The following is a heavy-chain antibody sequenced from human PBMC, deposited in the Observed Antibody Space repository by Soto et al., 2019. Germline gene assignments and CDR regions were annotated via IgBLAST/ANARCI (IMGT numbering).Heavy chain of an antibody. J-gene: IGHJ4*02. CDR2: IKKDGSEK. D-gene: IGHD3-16*01. V-gene: IGHV3-7*01. CDR3: ARVYLEGPITSLEY. CDR1: GFTFNNYW. Sequence: LRLSCAASGFTFNNYWLSWVRQAPGKGLEWVANIKKDGSEKYYVDSVEGRFTISRDNAENLLYLQMNSLRADDTAVYYCARVYLEGPITSLEYWGQGTLVTVSS.